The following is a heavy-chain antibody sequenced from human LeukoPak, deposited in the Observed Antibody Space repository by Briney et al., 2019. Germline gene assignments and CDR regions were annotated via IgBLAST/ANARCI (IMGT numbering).Heavy chain of an antibody. J-gene: IGHJ4*02. D-gene: IGHD6-13*01. CDR3: TRVRVGSWYYFDY. Sequence: ASVRVSCKASGYTFTSYCMHWVRQAPGQGLEWMGIINPSGGSTSYAQKFQGRVTMTRDTSTSTVYMELSSLRSEDTAVYYCTRVRVGSWYYFDYWGQGTLVTVSS. CDR2: INPSGGST. CDR1: GYTFTSYC. V-gene: IGHV1-46*01.